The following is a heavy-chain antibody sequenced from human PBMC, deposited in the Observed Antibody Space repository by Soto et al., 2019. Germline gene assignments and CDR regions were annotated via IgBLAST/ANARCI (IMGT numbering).Heavy chain of an antibody. V-gene: IGHV3-30*18. CDR3: AKDLGNSLDY. Sequence: GSLRLSCAASGFTFSSYGMHWVRQAPGKGLEWVAVISYDGSNKYYADSVKGRFTISRDNSKSTLYLQMNSLRAEDTAVYYCAKDLGNSLDYWGQGTLVTVSS. CDR2: ISYDGSNK. D-gene: IGHD2-21*01. CDR1: GFTFSSYG. J-gene: IGHJ4*02.